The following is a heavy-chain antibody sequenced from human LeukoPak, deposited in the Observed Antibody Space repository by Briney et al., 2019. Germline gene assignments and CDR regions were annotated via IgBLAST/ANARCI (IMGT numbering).Heavy chain of an antibody. CDR1: GFTFDNYA. CDR2: ISYDGSTK. CDR3: ATAGNYRFDY. D-gene: IGHD1-7*01. V-gene: IGHV3-30-3*01. J-gene: IGHJ4*02. Sequence: GGSLRLSCAASGFTFDNYAMHWVRQAPGKGLEWLAVISYDGSTKYYADSVKGRFTISRDNAKNTLYLQMNSLRAEDTAVYYCATAGNYRFDYWGQGTLVTVSP.